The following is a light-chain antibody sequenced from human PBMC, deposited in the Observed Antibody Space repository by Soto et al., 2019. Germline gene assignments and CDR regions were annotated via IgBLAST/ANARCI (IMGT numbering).Light chain of an antibody. CDR3: QQYNNWPRGT. CDR1: QSVSSN. V-gene: IGKV3-15*01. J-gene: IGKJ1*01. Sequence: IVVTQSPATLSVSPGARATLSCRASQSVSSNLAWYQQKPGQAPRLLIYGASTRATGIPARFSGSGSGTEFTLTISSLQSEDFAVYYCQQYNNWPRGTFGQGTKVDIK. CDR2: GAS.